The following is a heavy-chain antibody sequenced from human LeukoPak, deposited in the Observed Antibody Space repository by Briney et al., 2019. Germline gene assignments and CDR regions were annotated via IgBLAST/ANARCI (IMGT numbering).Heavy chain of an antibody. CDR1: GFTFSGSA. Sequence: TGGSLRLSSAASGFTFSGSAMHWVRQASGKGLEWVGRIRSKANSYATAYAASVKGRFTISRDDSKNTAYLQMNSLKTEDTAVYYCTRRAAGGYFDPWGQGTLVTVSS. D-gene: IGHD6-13*01. V-gene: IGHV3-73*01. CDR3: TRRAAGGYFDP. CDR2: IRSKANSYAT. J-gene: IGHJ5*02.